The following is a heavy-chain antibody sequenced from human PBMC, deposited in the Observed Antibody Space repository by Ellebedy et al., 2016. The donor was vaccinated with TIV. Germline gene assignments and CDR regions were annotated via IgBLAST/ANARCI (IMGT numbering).Heavy chain of an antibody. CDR1: GFTFSIYS. V-gene: IGHV3-48*04. CDR3: ARTSSGCSSLSCYV. Sequence: GESLKISXAPSGFTFSIYSINWVRQAPGKGLEWVSYISSRSDTIYYADSVRGRFTISRDNAKNSLYLQIDSLRAEDTAVYYCARTSSGCSSLSCYVWGQGTLVTVSS. J-gene: IGHJ4*02. CDR2: ISSRSDTI. D-gene: IGHD2-2*01.